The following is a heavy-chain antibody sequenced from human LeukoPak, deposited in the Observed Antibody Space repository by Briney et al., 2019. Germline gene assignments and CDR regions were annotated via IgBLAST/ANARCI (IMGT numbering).Heavy chain of an antibody. CDR1: GFMFPDYG. D-gene: IGHD2-8*02. CDR2: INWDASST. Sequence: GGSLRLSCAASGFMFPDYGMNWVRQVPGKGIDWVSGINWDASSTNHADSVKGRFTISRDNAKNSLYLQMNTLRAEDTALYYCARDFKYCTGGVCYFTAVADYWGQGTLVTVSS. V-gene: IGHV3-20*04. J-gene: IGHJ4*02. CDR3: ARDFKYCTGGVCYFTAVADY.